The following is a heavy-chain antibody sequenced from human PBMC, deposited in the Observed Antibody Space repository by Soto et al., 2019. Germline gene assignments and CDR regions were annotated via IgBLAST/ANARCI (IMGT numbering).Heavy chain of an antibody. CDR1: GGSISSGGYY. CDR2: IYYSGST. Sequence: SETLSLTCTSSGGSISSGGYYWSWIRQHPGKGLEWIGYIYYSGSTYYNPSLKSRVTISVDTSKNQFSLKLSSVTAADTAVYYCARVVYAIFPRYYMDVWGKGTTVTVSS. CDR3: ARVVYAIFPRYYMDV. D-gene: IGHD2-8*01. V-gene: IGHV4-31*03. J-gene: IGHJ6*03.